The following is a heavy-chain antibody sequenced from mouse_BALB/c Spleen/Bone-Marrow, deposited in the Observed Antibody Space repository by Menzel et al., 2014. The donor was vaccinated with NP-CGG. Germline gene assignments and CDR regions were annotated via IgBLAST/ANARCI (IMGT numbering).Heavy chain of an antibody. J-gene: IGHJ3*01. CDR1: GFTFSNYG. V-gene: IGHV5-9-2*01. D-gene: IGHD2-4*01. CDR3: ARHAYYDQTEVSFVY. CDR2: ISGGGSYT. Sequence: EVNVVESGGGLVKSGGSLKLSRAASGFTFSNYGMSWVRQTPEKRLEWVATISGGGSYTFYSDSVKGRFTISRDNAKNNLYVQLSSLRSEDTAVYYCARHAYYDQTEVSFVYWGQGTLVTVSA.